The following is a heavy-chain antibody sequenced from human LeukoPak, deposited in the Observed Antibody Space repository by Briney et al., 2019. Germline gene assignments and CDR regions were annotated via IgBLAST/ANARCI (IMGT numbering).Heavy chain of an antibody. V-gene: IGHV4-38-2*02. D-gene: IGHD3-10*01. CDR1: GYSISSDYY. Sequence: SETLSLTCTVSGYSISSDYYWGWIRQPPGKGLEWIGNIFYSGSTYYSPSVKSRVTISLDTSRNQFSLKLNSVTAADTAVYYCAKSNGYGLVDIWGQGTMVTVSS. CDR3: AKSNGYGLVDI. CDR2: IFYSGST. J-gene: IGHJ3*02.